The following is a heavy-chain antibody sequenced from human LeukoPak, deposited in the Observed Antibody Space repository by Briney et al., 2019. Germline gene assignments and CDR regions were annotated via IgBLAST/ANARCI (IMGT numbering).Heavy chain of an antibody. Sequence: SVKVSCKASGGTFSSYAISWVRQAPGQGLEWMGGIIPIFGTANYAQKFQGRVTITADESTRTAYMELSSLRSEDTAVYYCARDIVVVPAVGLNYYYYGMDVWGKGTTVTVSS. J-gene: IGHJ6*04. D-gene: IGHD2-2*01. CDR1: GGTFSSYA. V-gene: IGHV1-69*01. CDR2: IIPIFGTA. CDR3: ARDIVVVPAVGLNYYYYGMDV.